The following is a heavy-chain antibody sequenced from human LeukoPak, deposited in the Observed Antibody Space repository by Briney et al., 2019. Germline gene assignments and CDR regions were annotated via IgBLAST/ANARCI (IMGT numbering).Heavy chain of an antibody. CDR3: AREGPRGNSQFDY. D-gene: IGHD2/OR15-2a*01. J-gene: IGHJ4*02. Sequence: GGSLRLSCAASGFTVSSNYMSWVRQAPGKGLEWVALIWYDGSNKYYADSVKGRLTISRDNSKNTLYLQMNSLRAEDTAVYYCAREGPRGNSQFDYWGQGTLVTVSS. CDR2: IWYDGSNK. V-gene: IGHV3-33*08. CDR1: GFTVSSNY.